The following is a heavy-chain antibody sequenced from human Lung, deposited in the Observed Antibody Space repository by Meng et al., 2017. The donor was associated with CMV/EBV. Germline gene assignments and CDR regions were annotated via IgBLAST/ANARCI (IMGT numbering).Heavy chain of an antibody. D-gene: IGHD2-2*03. J-gene: IGHJ6*02. CDR3: ARDQPGGYCSDFCYYGMDV. CDR2: IKEDGTEN. Sequence: GGPLRLSCAASGFPFSIYWMSWVRQAPGKGLEWMANIKEDGTENNYADSVKGRFTISRDNAKNSLYLQMNSLRAEDTAVYYCARDQPGGYCSDFCYYGMDVWGQGTTVTVSS. CDR1: GFPFSIYW. V-gene: IGHV3-7*01.